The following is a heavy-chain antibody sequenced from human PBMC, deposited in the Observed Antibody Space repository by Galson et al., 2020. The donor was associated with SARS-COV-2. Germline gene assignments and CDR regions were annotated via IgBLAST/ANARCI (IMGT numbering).Heavy chain of an antibody. J-gene: IGHJ4*02. V-gene: IGHV4-31*03. CDR3: ATHGSGSYFDY. CDR1: GGSISSGGYY. CDR2: IYYSGST. Sequence: ASETLSLTCTVSGGSISSGGYYWSWIRQHPGKGLEWSGYIYYSGSTYYNPSPKSRVTISVDTSKNQFSLKLSSVTAADTAVYYCATHGSGSYFDYWGQGTLVTVSS. D-gene: IGHD3-10*01.